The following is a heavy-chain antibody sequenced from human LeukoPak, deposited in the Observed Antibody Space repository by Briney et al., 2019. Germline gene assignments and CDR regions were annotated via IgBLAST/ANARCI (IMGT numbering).Heavy chain of an antibody. CDR2: ISKSGDST. J-gene: IGHJ3*02. V-gene: IGHV3-23*01. Sequence: GGSLRLSCAASGFTFSSYAMSWVRQAPGKGLEWVSAISKSGDSTFYADSVKGRFTISRDNSQNTLYVQMNSLRAEDTAVYYCAKDQGYSGAWYSRDGFDMWGQGTMVTVSS. CDR1: GFTFSSYA. CDR3: AKDQGYSGAWYSRDGFDM. D-gene: IGHD6-19*01.